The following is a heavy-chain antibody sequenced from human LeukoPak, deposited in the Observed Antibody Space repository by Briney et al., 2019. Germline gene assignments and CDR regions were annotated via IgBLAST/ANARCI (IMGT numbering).Heavy chain of an antibody. CDR1: GFTFSSYG. Sequence: GGSLRLSCAASGFTFSSYGMHWVRQAPGKGLEWVAVISYDGSNKYYADSVKGRFTISRDNSKNTLYLQMNSLRAEDTAVYYCAGGDCSSTSCSADYWSQGTPVTVSS. CDR2: ISYDGSNK. V-gene: IGHV3-30*03. CDR3: AGGDCSSTSCSADY. D-gene: IGHD2-2*01. J-gene: IGHJ4*02.